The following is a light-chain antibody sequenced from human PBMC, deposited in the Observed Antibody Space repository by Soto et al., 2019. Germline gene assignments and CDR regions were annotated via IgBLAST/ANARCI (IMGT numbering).Light chain of an antibody. Sequence: DIQMTQSPSSLSASVGDRVTITCRASQVIITYLVWYQQKPGTVPKLLIFAASTLQSGVPSRFSGSGSGTDFTLTISSLQPEDVATYYCQNYNGAPWTFGQGTKVEIK. V-gene: IGKV1-27*01. CDR3: QNYNGAPWT. J-gene: IGKJ1*01. CDR2: AAS. CDR1: QVIITY.